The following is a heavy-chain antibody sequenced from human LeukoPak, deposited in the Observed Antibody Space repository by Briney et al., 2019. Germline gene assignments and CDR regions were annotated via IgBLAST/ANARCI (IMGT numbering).Heavy chain of an antibody. D-gene: IGHD5-24*01. CDR1: GGSISSSSYY. CDR3: ARHRSGWLQSSFDY. CDR2: IFYTGNT. V-gene: IGHV4-39*01. Sequence: KTSETLSLTCTVSGGSISSSSYYWGWIRQPPGKGLEWIGGIFYTGNTYDNPSLKSRVTISVDASKNQFSLRLSSVTAADTAVYYCARHRSGWLQSSFDYWGQGTLVTVSS. J-gene: IGHJ4*02.